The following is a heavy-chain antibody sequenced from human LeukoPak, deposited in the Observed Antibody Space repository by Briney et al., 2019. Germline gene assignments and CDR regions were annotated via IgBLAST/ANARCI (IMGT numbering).Heavy chain of an antibody. D-gene: IGHD6-19*01. V-gene: IGHV1-8*01. CDR3: ARQAVAGTSSSDY. J-gene: IGHJ4*02. CDR2: MNPNSGNT. CDR1: GYTFTSYD. Sequence: GASVEVSCKASGYTFTSYDINWVRQATGQGLEWMGWMNPNSGNTGYAQKFQGRVTMTRNTSVSTAYMELSSLRSEDTAVYYCARQAVAGTSSSDYWGQGTLVTVSS.